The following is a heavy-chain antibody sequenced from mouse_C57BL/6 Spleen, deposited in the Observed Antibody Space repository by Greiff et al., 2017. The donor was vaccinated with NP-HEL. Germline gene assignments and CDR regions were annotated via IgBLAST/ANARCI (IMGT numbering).Heavy chain of an antibody. Sequence: QVQLQQSGPELVKPGASVKISCKASGYAFSSSWMNWVKQRPGKGLEWIGRICPGDGDTNYNGKVKGKATLTADKASSTAYMQLSSLTSEDSAVYFCARGAYAMDYWGQGTSVTVSS. CDR3: ARGAYAMDY. V-gene: IGHV1-82*01. CDR2: ICPGDGDT. CDR1: GYAFSSSW. J-gene: IGHJ4*01.